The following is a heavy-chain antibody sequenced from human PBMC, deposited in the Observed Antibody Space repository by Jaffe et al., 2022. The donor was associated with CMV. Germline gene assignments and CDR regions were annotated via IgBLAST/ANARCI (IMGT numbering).Heavy chain of an antibody. J-gene: IGHJ4*02. D-gene: IGHD3-22*01. V-gene: IGHV3-33*08. Sequence: QVQVMESGGGVVRPGRSLRLSCVASGFTFSTYGMHWVRQAPGKGLEWVAVIWYDGTNEFYAGSAKGRFTISRDNSKNTVYLQMNNLRAEDTAVYYCGRDGAPRDSSGYVEYWGQGTLVTVSS. CDR2: IWYDGTNE. CDR3: GRDGAPRDSSGYVEY. CDR1: GFTFSTYG.